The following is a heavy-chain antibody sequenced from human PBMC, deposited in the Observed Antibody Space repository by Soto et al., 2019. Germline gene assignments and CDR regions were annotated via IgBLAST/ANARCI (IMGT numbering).Heavy chain of an antibody. CDR3: AKDWYYYYCSGHRLYY. D-gene: IGHD3-22*01. V-gene: IGHV3-23*01. CDR2: YSGGGGST. Sequence: GGPPTLSSAPSGVSFIRYLIKCVRYETPKSLVSVSAYSGGGGSTSYADCVNRRFTISRDNSKKTLYLQMNSLRAEDTAVYYYAKDWYYYYCSGHRLYYWGQGSLFTGSS. J-gene: IGHJ4*02. CDR1: GVSFIRYL.